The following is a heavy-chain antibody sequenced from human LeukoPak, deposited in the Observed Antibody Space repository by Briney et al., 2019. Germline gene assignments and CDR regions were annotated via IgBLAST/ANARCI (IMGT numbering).Heavy chain of an antibody. CDR2: ISDSGST. Sequence: SETLSLTCTVSGDSFSSYYWSWIRQSPGKGLEWIAYISDSGSTNHNPSLKSRVTIYVDTSKKQLSLKLSSVTAADTAVYYCARHSGLYSDFYFDYWGQGTLVTVSS. J-gene: IGHJ4*02. V-gene: IGHV4-59*08. CDR1: GDSFSSYY. CDR3: ARHSGLYSDFYFDY. D-gene: IGHD1-26*01.